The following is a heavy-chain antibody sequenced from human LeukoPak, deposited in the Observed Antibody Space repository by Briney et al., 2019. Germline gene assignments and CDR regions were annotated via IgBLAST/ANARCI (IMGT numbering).Heavy chain of an antibody. CDR3: ARDLAAAGTTYYGMDI. CDR2: INHSGST. V-gene: IGHV4-34*01. D-gene: IGHD6-13*01. J-gene: IGHJ6*02. CDR1: GGSFSGYY. Sequence: PSETLSLTCAVYGGSFSGYYWSWIRQPPGKGLEWIGEINHSGSTNYNPSLKSRVTISVDTSKNQFSLKLRSVTAADTAVYYCARDLAAAGTTYYGMDIWGQGTTVTVSS.